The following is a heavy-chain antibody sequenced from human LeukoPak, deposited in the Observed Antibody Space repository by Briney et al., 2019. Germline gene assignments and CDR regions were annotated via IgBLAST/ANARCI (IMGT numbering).Heavy chain of an antibody. CDR1: GGSFSGYY. CDR3: ASPRWPIAAAGYFDY. CDR2: IKHSGST. J-gene: IGHJ4*02. Sequence: SETLSLTCALYGGSFSGYYWSWIRDPPGKGLEWIGEIKHSGSTNYNPSLKSRVNISVDTSKNQFSLKLSSMTAADAAVYYCASPRWPIAAAGYFDYWGQGTLVTVSS. V-gene: IGHV4-34*01. D-gene: IGHD6-13*01.